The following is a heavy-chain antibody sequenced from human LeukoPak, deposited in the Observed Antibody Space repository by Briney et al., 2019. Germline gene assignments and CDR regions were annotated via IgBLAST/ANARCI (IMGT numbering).Heavy chain of an antibody. V-gene: IGHV4-4*08. CDR3: AREQSGRAYTCGQSPYYYSYMDV. D-gene: IGHD3-16*01. J-gene: IGHJ6*03. CDR1: GGSIRTDY. Sequence: SDTLSLTCTVSGGSIRTDYWSWIRQPPGQGLEWIGHMYNSGSTNYNPSLKSRVIISVDTSKNQFSLKLSSVTAADTAVYYCAREQSGRAYTCGQSPYYYSYMDVWGKGTTVTVSS. CDR2: MYNSGST.